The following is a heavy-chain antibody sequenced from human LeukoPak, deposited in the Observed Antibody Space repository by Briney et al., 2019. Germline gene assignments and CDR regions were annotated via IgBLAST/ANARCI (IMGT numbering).Heavy chain of an antibody. CDR3: AKAGINTGVKAFFDY. CDR2: ISYDGSNK. CDR1: GFTFTKAW. J-gene: IGHJ4*02. Sequence: GGSLRLSCAASGFTFTKAWMSWVRQAPGKGLEWVAVISYDGSNKYYADSVKGRFTISRDNSKNTLYLQMNSLRAEDTAVYYCAKAGINTGVKAFFDYWGQGTLVTVSS. V-gene: IGHV3-30*18. D-gene: IGHD4-23*01.